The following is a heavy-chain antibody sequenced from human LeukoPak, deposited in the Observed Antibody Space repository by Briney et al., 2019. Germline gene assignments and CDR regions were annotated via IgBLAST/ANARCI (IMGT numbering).Heavy chain of an antibody. Sequence: GGSLRLSCEASGFSFSTSWMHWVRQAPGKGLVWVSRIHSDGISTSYAGSVKGRFTISRDNAKNTLYLQMNSLRAEDTAVYYCARTDGIVGVFDYWGQGSLVTVSS. CDR1: GFSFSTSW. CDR2: IHSDGIST. V-gene: IGHV3-74*01. D-gene: IGHD3-22*01. J-gene: IGHJ4*02. CDR3: ARTDGIVGVFDY.